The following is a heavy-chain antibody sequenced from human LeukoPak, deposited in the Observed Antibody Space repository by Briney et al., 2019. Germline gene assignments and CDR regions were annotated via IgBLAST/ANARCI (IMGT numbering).Heavy chain of an antibody. V-gene: IGHV3-74*01. D-gene: IGHD6-19*01. CDR2: INTDGTST. CDR3: ARESGDSSGWYE. CDR1: VFTLGNYW. J-gene: IGHJ4*02. Sequence: GGSLRLSCVASVFTLGNYWMHWVRQAPGTGLVSVSHINTDGTSTNSADYVQGRFTISTDNTRNTLYLKINSVTATDTDEYYSARESGDSSGWYEWGQGTLVTVSS.